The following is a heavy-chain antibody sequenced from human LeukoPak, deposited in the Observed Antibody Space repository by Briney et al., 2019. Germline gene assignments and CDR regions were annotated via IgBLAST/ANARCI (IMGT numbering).Heavy chain of an antibody. CDR1: GYRFTSYW. V-gene: IGHV5-51*01. Sequence: GESLKISCKGSGYRFTSYWIGWVRQMPGEGLEWMAIIYPGDSDTRYSPSFQGQVTISADKSISTAYLQWSSLKASDAAMYYCARRGVYATSPFDYWGRGTLVTASS. CDR3: ARRGVYATSPFDY. J-gene: IGHJ4*02. CDR2: IYPGDSDT. D-gene: IGHD2-8*01.